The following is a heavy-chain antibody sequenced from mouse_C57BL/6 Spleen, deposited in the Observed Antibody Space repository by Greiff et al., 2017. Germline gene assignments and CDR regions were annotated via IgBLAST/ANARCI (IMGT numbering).Heavy chain of an antibody. CDR1: GFTFSDYG. CDR2: ISSGSSTI. CDR3: ARQYYGRGFDY. D-gene: IGHD1-1*01. J-gene: IGHJ2*01. Sequence: EVKLMESGGGLVKPGGSLKLSCAASGFTFSDYGMHWVRQAPEKGLEWVAYISSGSSTIYYADTVKGRFTISRDNAKNTLFLQMTSLRSEDTAMYYCARQYYGRGFDYWGQGTTLTVSS. V-gene: IGHV5-17*01.